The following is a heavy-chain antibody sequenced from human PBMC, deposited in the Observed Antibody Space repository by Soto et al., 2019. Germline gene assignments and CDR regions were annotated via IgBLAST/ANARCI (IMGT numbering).Heavy chain of an antibody. J-gene: IGHJ3*02. Sequence: QVQLVQSGAEVKKPGSSVKVSCKASGGTFSSYAISWVRQAPGQGLEWMGGIIPIFGTANYAQKFQGRVTITADESTSTAYMELSSLRSEDTAVYYCARAGNQGLGLSQNDAFDIWGQGTMVTVSS. V-gene: IGHV1-69*12. CDR3: ARAGNQGLGLSQNDAFDI. CDR2: IIPIFGTA. CDR1: GGTFSSYA. D-gene: IGHD5-12*01.